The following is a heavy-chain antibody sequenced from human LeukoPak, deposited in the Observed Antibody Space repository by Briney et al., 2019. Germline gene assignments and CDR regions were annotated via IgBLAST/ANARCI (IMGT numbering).Heavy chain of an antibody. J-gene: IGHJ6*02. CDR2: IHYSGKA. D-gene: IGHD3-16*01. Sequence: PSETLSLTRTVSGGSISGHYWTWVRQPPGEGLEWIGQIHYSGKADYNPSLRSRITISVDTSKNQMSLKVTSVTAADTAVYYCARFGVDYDMDVWGQGTTVTVS. CDR3: ARFGVDYDMDV. CDR1: GGSISGHY. V-gene: IGHV4-59*11.